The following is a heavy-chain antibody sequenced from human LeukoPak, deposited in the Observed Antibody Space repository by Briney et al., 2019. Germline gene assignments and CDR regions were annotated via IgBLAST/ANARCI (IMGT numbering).Heavy chain of an antibody. J-gene: IGHJ4*02. V-gene: IGHV1-2*02. D-gene: IGHD1-26*01. Sequence: ASVKVSCKASGYTFTGYYMYWVRQAPGQGLEWMGWINPNSGGTNYAQKFQGRVTMTRDTSISTAYMELSRLRSDDTAVYYCARDHLSGSYADYWGQGTLVTVSS. CDR1: GYTFTGYY. CDR2: INPNSGGT. CDR3: ARDHLSGSYADY.